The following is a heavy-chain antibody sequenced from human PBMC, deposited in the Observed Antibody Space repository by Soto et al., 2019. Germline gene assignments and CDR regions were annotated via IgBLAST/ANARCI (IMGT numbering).Heavy chain of an antibody. CDR1: GFTFNHYA. Sequence: EVQLLESGGGLVHPGGSLRLSCAASGFTFNHYAMSWVRQAPGKGLEWVSAISGSGDKTYHADSLKGRLAISRDNSKNTLFLQLNNLSAADTAVYYCAKARGAFWGFTNWGLGTLVTVSS. D-gene: IGHD3-10*01. CDR3: AKARGAFWGFTN. J-gene: IGHJ4*02. V-gene: IGHV3-23*01. CDR2: ISGSGDKT.